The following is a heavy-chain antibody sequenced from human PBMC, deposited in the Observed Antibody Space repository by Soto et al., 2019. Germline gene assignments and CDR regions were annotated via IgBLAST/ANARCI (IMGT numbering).Heavy chain of an antibody. CDR1: GYTFTSYG. CDR2: ISAYNGNT. V-gene: IGHV1-18*01. J-gene: IGHJ6*02. CDR3: AREPQSELWYYYYGMDV. Sequence: QVQLVQSGAEVKKPGASVKVSCKASGYTFTSYGISWVRQAPGQGLEWMGWISAYNGNTNYAQKLQGRVTMTTDTSPSTAYMELRSLRSDDTAVYYCAREPQSELWYYYYGMDVWGQGTTVTVSS. D-gene: IGHD1-7*01.